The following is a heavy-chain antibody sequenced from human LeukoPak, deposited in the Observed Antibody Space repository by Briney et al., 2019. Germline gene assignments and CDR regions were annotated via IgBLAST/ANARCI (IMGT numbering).Heavy chain of an antibody. J-gene: IGHJ4*02. V-gene: IGHV4-39*01. CDR2: IYYSGNT. D-gene: IGHD5-24*01. CDR1: GDSISTSNSY. Sequence: SETLSLTCTVSGDSISTSNSYWGWIRQPPGKGPEWIGSIYYSGNTYYNASLKSRVTISVDTSKNQFSLKLTSVTAADTAVYYCARAYEEMATNHFDYWGQGTLVTVSS. CDR3: ARAYEEMATNHFDY.